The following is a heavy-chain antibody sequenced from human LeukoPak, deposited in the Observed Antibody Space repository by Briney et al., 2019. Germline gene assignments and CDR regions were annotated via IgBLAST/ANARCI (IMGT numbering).Heavy chain of an antibody. J-gene: IGHJ4*02. CDR3: AKEGRYYYGSEY. D-gene: IGHD3-10*01. Sequence: TGGSLRLSCAASGFTFSSYAMSWVRQAPGKGLEWVSTISGSGGSTYYADSVKGRFTISRDNSKNTLYLRMNSLRAEDTAVYYCAKEGRYYYGSEYWGQGTLVTVSS. CDR2: ISGSGGST. V-gene: IGHV3-23*01. CDR1: GFTFSSYA.